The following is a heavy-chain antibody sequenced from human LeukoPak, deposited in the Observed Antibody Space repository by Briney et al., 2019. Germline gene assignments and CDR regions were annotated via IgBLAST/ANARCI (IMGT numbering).Heavy chain of an antibody. J-gene: IGHJ5*02. CDR1: GYTFTGYY. Sequence: GASVKVSCKASGYTFTGYYMHWVRQAPGQGLEWMGGIIPMFAPARYAQNFQGRVTITTDESTSTAYMELSSLKSEDTAVYYCARGAHSGSYSSWFHPWGQGTLVTVSS. CDR3: ARGAHSGSYSSWFHP. D-gene: IGHD3-10*01. CDR2: IIPMFAPA. V-gene: IGHV1-69*05.